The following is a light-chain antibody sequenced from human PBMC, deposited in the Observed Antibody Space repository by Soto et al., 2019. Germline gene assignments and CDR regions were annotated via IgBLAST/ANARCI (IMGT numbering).Light chain of an antibody. CDR3: QTWGSCIEV. Sequence: QSVLTQSPSASASLGASVKLTCTLSSGHSNYAIAWHQQQSEKGPRYLMKLNSDGSHSKGDGIPDRFSGSSSGAERYLTISSLRSEDEAGYYCQTWGSCIEVYGGGAKLSVL. CDR2: LNSDGSH. V-gene: IGLV4-69*01. CDR1: SGHSNYA. J-gene: IGLJ2*01.